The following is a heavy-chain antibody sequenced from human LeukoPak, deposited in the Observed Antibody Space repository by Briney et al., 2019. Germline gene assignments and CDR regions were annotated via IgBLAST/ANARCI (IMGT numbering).Heavy chain of an antibody. CDR2: IKQDGSEK. D-gene: IGHD6-25*01. J-gene: IGHJ4*02. V-gene: IGHV3-7*01. Sequence: GGSLRLSCAASGFTFSTYWMSWVRQAPGKGLEWVANIKQDGSEKYYVDSVKGRFTISRDNAKNSLSLQMNSLRAEDTAVYYCARLSIAAADSDYWGQGTLVTVSS. CDR1: GFTFSTYW. CDR3: ARLSIAAADSDY.